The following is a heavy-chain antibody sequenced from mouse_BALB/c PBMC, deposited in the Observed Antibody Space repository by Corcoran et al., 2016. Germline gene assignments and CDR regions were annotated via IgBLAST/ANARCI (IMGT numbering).Heavy chain of an antibody. J-gene: IGHJ4*01. V-gene: IGHV9-4*02. D-gene: IGHD1-1*01. CDR2: INTHSGVP. CDR1: GYTFTTAG. Sequence: QIQLVQSGPELKKPGETVRISCKASGYTFTTAGMQWVQKMPGKGLKWIGWINTHSGVPKYAEDFKGRFAFSLETSASTAYLQISNLKNEDTATYFCARMGSSLCAMDYWGQGTSVTVSS. CDR3: ARMGSSLCAMDY.